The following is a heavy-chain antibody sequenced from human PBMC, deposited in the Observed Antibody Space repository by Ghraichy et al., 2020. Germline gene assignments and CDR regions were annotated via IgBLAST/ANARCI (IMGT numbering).Heavy chain of an antibody. V-gene: IGHV1-46*01. D-gene: IGHD2-2*01. Sequence: ASVKVSCKASGYTFTSYYMHWVRQAPGQGLEWMGIINPSGGSTSYAQKFQGRVTMTTDTSTSTAYMELSSLRSEDTAVYYCARRVVPAAPPVYNWFDPWGQGTLVTVSS. CDR3: ARRVVPAAPPVYNWFDP. J-gene: IGHJ5*02. CDR2: INPSGGST. CDR1: GYTFTSYY.